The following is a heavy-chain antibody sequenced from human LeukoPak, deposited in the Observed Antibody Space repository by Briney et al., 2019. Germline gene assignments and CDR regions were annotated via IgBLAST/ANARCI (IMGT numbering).Heavy chain of an antibody. CDR2: IYYSGGT. D-gene: IGHD6-6*01. Sequence: SETLSLTCTVSGGSISSYYWTWIRQPPGKGLGLEWIGYIYYSGGTNYNPSLKCRVTISIDTSKNQVSLKLSSVTAADTAVYYCARLWDSSSSLDYWGQGTLVTVSS. V-gene: IGHV4-59*08. CDR1: GGSISSYY. J-gene: IGHJ4*02. CDR3: ARLWDSSSSLDY.